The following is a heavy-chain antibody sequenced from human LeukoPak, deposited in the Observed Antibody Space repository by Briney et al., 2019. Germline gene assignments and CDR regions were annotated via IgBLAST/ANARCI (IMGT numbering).Heavy chain of an antibody. CDR2: IGGSGGST. CDR3: VRGPSDSSLPGP. CDR1: GFTFSSYA. D-gene: IGHD2-15*01. Sequence: GGSLRLSCAASGFTFSSYAMSWVRQAPGKGLEWVSAIGGSGGSTYYGDSVKGRFTISRDNAKNSLHLQMNSLRADDTAVYYCVRGPSDSSLPGPWGQGTLVTVSS. V-gene: IGHV3-23*01. J-gene: IGHJ5*02.